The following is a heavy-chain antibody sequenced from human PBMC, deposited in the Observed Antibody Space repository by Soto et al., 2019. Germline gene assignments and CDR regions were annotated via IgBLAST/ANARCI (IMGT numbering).Heavy chain of an antibody. CDR3: ARGRGRYYFDY. Sequence: KPSETLSLTCTVSGGSISSGGYYWSWIRQHPGKGLEWIGYIYYSGSTYYDPSLKSRVTISVDTSKNQFSLKLSSVTAADTAVYYCARGRGRYYFDYWGQGTLVTVSS. J-gene: IGHJ4*02. V-gene: IGHV4-31*03. CDR1: GGSISSGGYY. CDR2: IYYSGST.